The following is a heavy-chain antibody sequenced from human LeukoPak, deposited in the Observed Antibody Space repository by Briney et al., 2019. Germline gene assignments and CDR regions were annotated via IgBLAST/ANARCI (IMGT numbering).Heavy chain of an antibody. Sequence: PGGSLRLSCAASGFTFSTNSMNWVRQAPGKGLEWVASISSSGSYIYYPESLKGRFTVPRDNARNSVYLQMNSLRIEHTAVYYCARDVARDISCYTDWGQGTLVTVSS. CDR2: ISSSGSYI. CDR3: ARDVARDISCYTD. V-gene: IGHV3-21*01. J-gene: IGHJ4*02. CDR1: GFTFSTNS. D-gene: IGHD2-2*02.